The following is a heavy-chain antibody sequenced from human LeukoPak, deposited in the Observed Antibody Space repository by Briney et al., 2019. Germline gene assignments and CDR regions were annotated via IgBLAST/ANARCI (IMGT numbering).Heavy chain of an antibody. CDR3: AREESSGRNAFDI. CDR2: IYYSGST. CDR1: GGSISSYY. Sequence: SETLSLTCTVSGGSISSYYWSWIWQPPGNGLEWIGYIYYSGSTNYNPSLKSRVTISVDTSKNQFSLKLSSVTAADTAVYYCAREESSGRNAFDIWGQGTMVTVSS. D-gene: IGHD3-10*01. V-gene: IGHV4-59*01. J-gene: IGHJ3*02.